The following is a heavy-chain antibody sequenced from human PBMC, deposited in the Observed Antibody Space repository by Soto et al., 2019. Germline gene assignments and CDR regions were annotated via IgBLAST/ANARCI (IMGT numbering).Heavy chain of an antibody. CDR3: AREDVGYCSGGSCYLGSWFDP. J-gene: IGHJ5*02. Sequence: QVQLQESGPGLVKPSETLSLTCTVSGGSIRSYYWSWIRQPPGKGLEWIGYSYYSGSTNYNPSLRNRVIISVDTSKNQFSLRLSSVNAAYTAVYYCAREDVGYCSGGSCYLGSWFDPWGQGTLVTVSS. CDR2: SYYSGST. CDR1: GGSIRSYY. D-gene: IGHD2-15*01. V-gene: IGHV4-59*01.